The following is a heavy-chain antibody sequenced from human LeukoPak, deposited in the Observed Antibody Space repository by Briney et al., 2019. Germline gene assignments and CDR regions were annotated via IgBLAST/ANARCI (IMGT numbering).Heavy chain of an antibody. Sequence: PGGSLRLSCAASGFTVSSNYMSWVRQAPGKGLEWVSVIYSGGSTYYADSVKGRFTISRDNAKNSLYLQMNSLRAEDTAVYYCARDPIYGDYPIDYWGQGTLVTVSS. D-gene: IGHD4-17*01. CDR1: GFTVSSNY. V-gene: IGHV3-66*01. J-gene: IGHJ4*02. CDR2: IYSGGST. CDR3: ARDPIYGDYPIDY.